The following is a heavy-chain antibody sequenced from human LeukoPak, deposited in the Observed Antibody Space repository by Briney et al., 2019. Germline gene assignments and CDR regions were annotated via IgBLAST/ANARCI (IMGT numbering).Heavy chain of an antibody. D-gene: IGHD3-10*01. J-gene: IGHJ5*02. CDR1: GFTFTAYY. CDR3: ARGGSGSYSGWFDP. Sequence: APVKVSCKASGFTFTAYYIHWVRQAPGQGLEWMGWINPKNGGTTYAQNFQGRVTMTRDTSISTAYMEISSLRSDDTAVYYCARGGSGSYSGWFDPWGQGTLVTVSS. V-gene: IGHV1-2*02. CDR2: INPKNGGT.